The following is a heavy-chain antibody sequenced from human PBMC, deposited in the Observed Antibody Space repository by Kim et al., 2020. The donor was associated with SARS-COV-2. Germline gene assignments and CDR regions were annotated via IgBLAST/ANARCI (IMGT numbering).Heavy chain of an antibody. J-gene: IGHJ4*02. CDR2: IYSGGSST. CDR3: AKDGRYGSGSYYTYYFDY. Sequence: GGSLRLSCAASGFTFSSYAMSWVRQAPGKGLEWVSVIYSGGSSTYYADSVKGRFTISRDNSKNTLYLQMNSLRAEDTAVYYCAKDGRYGSGSYYTYYFDYWGQGTLVTVSS. CDR1: GFTFSSYA. D-gene: IGHD3-10*01. V-gene: IGHV3-23*03.